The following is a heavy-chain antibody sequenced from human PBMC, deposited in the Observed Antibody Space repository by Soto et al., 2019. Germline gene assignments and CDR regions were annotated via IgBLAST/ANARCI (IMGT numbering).Heavy chain of an antibody. CDR1: GGSFSGYY. V-gene: IGHV4-34*01. J-gene: IGHJ1*01. D-gene: IGHD2-21*02. Sequence: QVQLQQWGAGLLKPSETLSLTCAVYGGSFSGYYWSWIRQPPGKGLEWIGEINHSGSTNYNPSLKSRVTISVDTSKNQFSLKLSSVTAADTAVYYCARGYGGNSEEYFQHWGQGTLVTVSS. CDR3: ARGYGGNSEEYFQH. CDR2: INHSGST.